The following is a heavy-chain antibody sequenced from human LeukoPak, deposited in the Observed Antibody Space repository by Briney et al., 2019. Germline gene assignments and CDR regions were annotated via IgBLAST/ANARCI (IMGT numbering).Heavy chain of an antibody. CDR3: ARDRGWNTFDY. V-gene: IGHV3-7*01. CDR2: IKEDGTVK. D-gene: IGHD1/OR15-1a*01. CDR1: GFTFSVYW. J-gene: IGHJ4*02. Sequence: GGSLRLSCAASGFTFSVYWMAWVRQAPGKGLEWVANIKEDGTVKHYVDSVKGRLTISRDNAKESLFLQMNSLRAEDTAVYYCARDRGWNTFDYWGQGTLVTVS.